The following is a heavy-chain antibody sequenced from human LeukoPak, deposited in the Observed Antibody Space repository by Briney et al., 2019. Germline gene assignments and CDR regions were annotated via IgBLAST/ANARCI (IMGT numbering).Heavy chain of an antibody. Sequence: SETLSLTCAVYGGSFNGYYWSWIRQPPGKGLEWIGEINHSGSTNYNPSLKSRVTISVDTSKNQFSLKLSSVTAADTAVYYCARLDIVVVPAASIYYFYMDVWGKGTTVTVSS. D-gene: IGHD2-2*01. V-gene: IGHV4-34*01. CDR1: GGSFNGYY. CDR2: INHSGST. CDR3: ARLDIVVVPAASIYYFYMDV. J-gene: IGHJ6*03.